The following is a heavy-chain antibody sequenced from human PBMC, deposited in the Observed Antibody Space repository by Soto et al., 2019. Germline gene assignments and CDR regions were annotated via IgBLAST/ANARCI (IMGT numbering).Heavy chain of an antibody. V-gene: IGHV3-20*03. Sequence: PWGSLRLSFAASGIAFGDYGMTWVRRVPGKGLEWVAGISWNGDNTGYADFAKGRFTISRDNSKKSLLLEMNSLRVEDTAFYYCARGEYTSRRGFDVWGQGTPVTVSS. CDR3: ARGEYTSRRGFDV. D-gene: IGHD6-6*01. CDR1: GIAFGDYG. CDR2: ISWNGDNT. J-gene: IGHJ6*02.